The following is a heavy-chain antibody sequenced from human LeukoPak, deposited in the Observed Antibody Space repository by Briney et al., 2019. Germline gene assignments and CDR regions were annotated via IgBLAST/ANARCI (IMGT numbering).Heavy chain of an antibody. Sequence: GGSLRLSCAASGLTFSSHWMHWVRQAPGKGLEWVSSISGSSSYIYYADSVKGRFTISRDNAKNSLYLQMNSLRAEDTAVYYCARDRGYSYGPRGQGTLVTVSS. CDR1: GLTFSSHW. V-gene: IGHV3-21*01. J-gene: IGHJ5*02. CDR3: ARDRGYSYGP. D-gene: IGHD5-18*01. CDR2: ISGSSSYI.